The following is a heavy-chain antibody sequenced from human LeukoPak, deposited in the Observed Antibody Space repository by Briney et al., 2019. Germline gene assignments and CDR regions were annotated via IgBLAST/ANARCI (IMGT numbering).Heavy chain of an antibody. CDR3: ARDKGEGY. J-gene: IGHJ4*02. CDR2: IKQDGSET. Sequence: GGSLRLSCAASGFTFSNYWMSWVRQAPGKGLEWVANIKQDGSETYYVDSVKGRFTISRDNAKNSLYLQMNSLRAEDTAVYYCARDKGEGYWGQGTLVTVSS. CDR1: GFTFSNYW. V-gene: IGHV3-7*01. D-gene: IGHD3-16*01.